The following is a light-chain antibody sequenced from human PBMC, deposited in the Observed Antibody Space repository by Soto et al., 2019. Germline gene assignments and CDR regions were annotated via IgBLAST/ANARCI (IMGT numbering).Light chain of an antibody. V-gene: IGLV2-14*01. J-gene: IGLJ1*01. CDR1: SSDIGVYNY. CDR3: CLYAVTFYV. Sequence: QSALTQPASVSGSPGQSITISCTGTSSDIGVYNYVSWYQQHPGKAPKLMIYDVSNRPSGVSNRFSGSKSGNTASLTISGLQAEDEADYYCCLYAVTFYVFGTGTKLTVL. CDR2: DVS.